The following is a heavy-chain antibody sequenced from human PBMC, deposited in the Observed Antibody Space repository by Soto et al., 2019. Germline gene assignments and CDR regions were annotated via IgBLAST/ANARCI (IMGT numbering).Heavy chain of an antibody. V-gene: IGHV3-23*01. J-gene: IGHJ4*02. CDR3: AKGHEAGHLLFVS. D-gene: IGHD3-10*01. CDR2: ITGAGST. CDR1: GFTFRAYA. Sequence: EVQLLESGGGLVQPGGSLRLSCVASGFTFRAYAMSWVRQAPGKGLEWVSTITGAGSTYYADSVKGRFTISGDNSKSKMYMEMSSLRAEATAVYYCAKGHEAGHLLFVSWGQGTVVTVAS.